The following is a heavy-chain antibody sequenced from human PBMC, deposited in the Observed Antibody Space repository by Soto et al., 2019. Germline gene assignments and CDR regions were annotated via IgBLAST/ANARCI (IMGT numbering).Heavy chain of an antibody. CDR2: LYYSGST. V-gene: IGHV4-31*03. CDR3: ARELYSSSWYGGFDY. CDR1: GGSISSGGYY. J-gene: IGHJ4*02. Sequence: QVQLQESGPGLVKPSQTLSLTCTVSGGSISSGGYYWSWIRQPPGKGLEWIGYLYYSGSTYYNPSLKSRVTISGDTSKNQFSLKLSSVTAADTAVYYCARELYSSSWYGGFDYWGQGTLVTVSS. D-gene: IGHD6-13*01.